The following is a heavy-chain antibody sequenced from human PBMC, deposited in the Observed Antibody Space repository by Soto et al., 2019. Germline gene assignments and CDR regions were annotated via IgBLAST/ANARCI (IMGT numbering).Heavy chain of an antibody. CDR1: GFTFRSYS. CDR2: ISSSSSYI. V-gene: IGHV3-21*01. J-gene: IGHJ3*02. D-gene: IGHD3-22*01. CDR3: AREWYDSSGYVDAFDN. Sequence: EVQLAESGGGLVKPGGSLRLSCAASGFTFRSYSMNWVRQAPGKGLEWVSSISSSSSYIYYADSVKGRFTISRDNAKNSLYLQMNSLRAEDTAVYYCAREWYDSSGYVDAFDNWGQGTMDTVSS.